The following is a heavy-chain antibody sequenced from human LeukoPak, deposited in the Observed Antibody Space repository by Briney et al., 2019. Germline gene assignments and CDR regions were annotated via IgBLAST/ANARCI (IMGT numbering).Heavy chain of an antibody. J-gene: IGHJ6*02. CDR3: ARHYSSSWYYYYYYGMDV. CDR1: GGSISSYY. V-gene: IGHV4-59*08. D-gene: IGHD6-13*01. Sequence: PSETLSLTCTVSGGSISSYYWSWIRQPPGKGLEWVGYIYYGGSTNYNPSLKSRVTLSVAPSKNQFSLKLSSVTVADTAGYYCARHYSSSWYYYYYYGMDVWGQGTTVTVSS. CDR2: IYYGGST.